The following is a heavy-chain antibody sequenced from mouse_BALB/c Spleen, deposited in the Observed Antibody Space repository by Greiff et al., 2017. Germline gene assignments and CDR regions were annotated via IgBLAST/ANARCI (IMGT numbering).Heavy chain of an antibody. CDR3: ARDFITTATSSFAY. Sequence: EVHLVESGGGLVKPGGSLKLSCAASGFTFSSYAMSWVRQSPEKRLEWVAEISSGGSYTYYPDTVTGRFTISRDNAKNTLYLEMSSLRSEDTAMYYCARDFITTATSSFAYWGQGTLVTVSA. D-gene: IGHD1-2*01. V-gene: IGHV5-9-4*01. J-gene: IGHJ3*01. CDR2: ISSGGSYT. CDR1: GFTFSSYA.